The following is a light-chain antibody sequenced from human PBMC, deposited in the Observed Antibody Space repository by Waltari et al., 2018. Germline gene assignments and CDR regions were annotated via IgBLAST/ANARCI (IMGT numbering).Light chain of an antibody. CDR1: SGRIATHQ. V-gene: IGLV6-57*02. CDR3: QSYDDFDWI. CDR2: EDT. Sequence: NVILTQPHSVSEFPGKTVTITCTASSGRIATHQVQWYQHPPGSGPTTVIYEDTQRPSGVPARFSGSIDSSSNSASLTISGLQPEDEADYYCQSYDDFDWIFGGGTKLTVL. J-gene: IGLJ3*02.